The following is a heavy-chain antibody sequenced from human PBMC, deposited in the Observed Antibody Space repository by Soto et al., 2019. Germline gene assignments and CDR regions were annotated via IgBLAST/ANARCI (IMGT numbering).Heavy chain of an antibody. D-gene: IGHD4-17*01. Sequence: GGSLRLSCAASGFTFSSYAMHWVRQAPGKGLEWVAVISYDGSNKYYADSVKGRFTISRDNSKNTLYLQMNSLRAEDTAVYYCARGVFYGDYVSWGQGTLVTVSS. V-gene: IGHV3-30-3*01. J-gene: IGHJ5*02. CDR1: GFTFSSYA. CDR2: ISYDGSNK. CDR3: ARGVFYGDYVS.